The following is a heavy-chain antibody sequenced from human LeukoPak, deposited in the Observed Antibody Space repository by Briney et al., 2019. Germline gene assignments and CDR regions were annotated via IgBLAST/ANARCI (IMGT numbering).Heavy chain of an antibody. J-gene: IGHJ4*02. CDR3: ARALGQQPDY. Sequence: GGSLRLSCAASGFTFSNYWMHWVRQAPGKGPVWVSRIKSDGSSTSYADSVKGRFTISRDNAKNTLYLQMNSLRAEDTAVYYCARALGQQPDYWGQGTLVTVSS. D-gene: IGHD6-13*01. CDR2: IKSDGSST. CDR1: GFTFSNYW. V-gene: IGHV3-74*01.